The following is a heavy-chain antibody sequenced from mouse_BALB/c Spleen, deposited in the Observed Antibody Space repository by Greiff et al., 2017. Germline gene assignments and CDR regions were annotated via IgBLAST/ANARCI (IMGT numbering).Heavy chain of an antibody. CDR1: GYTFTSYW. V-gene: IGHV1S132*01. CDR2: IFPGTGTT. Sequence: QVQLKQSGAELVKPGASVKLSCKPSGYTFTSYWIQWVKQRPGQGLGWIGEIFPGTGTTYYNEKFKGKATLTIDTSSSTAYMQLSSLTSEDSAVYFCARRGMITTRDWYFDVWGAGTTVTVSS. J-gene: IGHJ1*01. CDR3: ARRGMITTRDWYFDV. D-gene: IGHD2-4*01.